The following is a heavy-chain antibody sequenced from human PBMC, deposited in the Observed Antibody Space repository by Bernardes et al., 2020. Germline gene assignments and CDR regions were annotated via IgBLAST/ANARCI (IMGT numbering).Heavy chain of an antibody. CDR1: GYTFTSYG. J-gene: IGHJ5*02. Sequence: ASVKVSCKASGYTFTSYGISWVRQAPGQGLEWMGWITAYNGNTNYAQKLQGRFTMTTDTSTSTAYMELRSLRSDDTAVYYGARDRLPCSRTSCNYGWFDPWGQGTLVTVSS. D-gene: IGHD2-2*01. CDR3: ARDRLPCSRTSCNYGWFDP. V-gene: IGHV1-18*01. CDR2: ITAYNGNT.